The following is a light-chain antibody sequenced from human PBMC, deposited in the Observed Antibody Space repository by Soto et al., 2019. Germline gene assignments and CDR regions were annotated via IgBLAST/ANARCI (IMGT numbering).Light chain of an antibody. V-gene: IGKV1-8*01. J-gene: IGKJ3*01. CDR1: QCISSY. CDR3: QQYYSYPGIT. CDR2: AAS. Sequence: AIRMTQSPSSLSASTGDRVTITCRASQCISSYLAWYQQKPGKAPKLLIYAASTLQSGVPSRFSGSGSGTDFTLTISCLQSEDFATYYCQQYYSYPGITFGPGTKVDIK.